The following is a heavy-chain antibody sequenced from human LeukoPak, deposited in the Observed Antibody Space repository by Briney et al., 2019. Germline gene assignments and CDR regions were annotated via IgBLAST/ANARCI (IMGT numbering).Heavy chain of an antibody. CDR3: ARGRMPVAGIPFYHYGMDV. V-gene: IGHV3-33*01. CDR1: GFTFSSYG. J-gene: IGHJ6*02. Sequence: GGSLRLSCAASGFTFSSYGMHWVRQAPGKGLEWVAVIWYDGSNKYYADSAKGRFTISRDNSKNTLYLQMNSLRAEDTAVYYCARGRMPVAGIPFYHYGMDVWGQGTTVTVSS. CDR2: IWYDGSNK. D-gene: IGHD6-19*01.